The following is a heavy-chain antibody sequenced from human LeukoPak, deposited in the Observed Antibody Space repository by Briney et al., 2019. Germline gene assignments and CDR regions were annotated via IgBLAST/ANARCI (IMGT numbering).Heavy chain of an antibody. CDR2: IYYSGST. CDR1: GGSISSYY. V-gene: IGHV4-59*01. J-gene: IGHJ4*02. Sequence: SETLSLAXTVSGGSISSYYWSWIRQPPGKGLEWIGYIYYSGSTNDNPSLKSRVTISVDTSKNQFSLKLSSVTAADTAVYYCAREYSSGFDYWGQGTLVTVSS. CDR3: AREYSSGFDY. D-gene: IGHD6-25*01.